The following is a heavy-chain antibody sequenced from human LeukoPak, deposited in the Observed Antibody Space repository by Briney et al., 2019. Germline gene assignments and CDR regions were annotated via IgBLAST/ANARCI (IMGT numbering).Heavy chain of an antibody. D-gene: IGHD1-7*01. CDR3: ARYPYNRNYGVDYFDY. CDR1: GFTFSSYS. J-gene: IGHJ4*02. CDR2: ISSSSSYI. V-gene: IGHV3-21*01. Sequence: GGSLRLSCAASGFTFSSYSMNWVRQAPGKGLEWASSISSSSSYIYYADSMKGRFTISRDNAKNSLYLQMNSLRAEDTAVYYCARYPYNRNYGVDYFDYWGQGTLVTVSS.